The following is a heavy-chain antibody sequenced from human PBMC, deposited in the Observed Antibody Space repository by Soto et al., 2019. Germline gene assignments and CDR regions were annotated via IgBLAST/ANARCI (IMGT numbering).Heavy chain of an antibody. CDR1: GFTFSDHY. CDR2: TRNKANSYST. Sequence: GSLRRSCAASGFTFSDHYMDWVRQAPGKGLEWVARTRNKANSYSTEYAASVKGRFTISRDGSENSLYLQMNGLKTEDTAVYYCARIVYCSGGGCYYGLDYWGQGTLVPVSS. D-gene: IGHD2-15*01. J-gene: IGHJ4*02. CDR3: ARIVYCSGGGCYYGLDY. V-gene: IGHV3-72*01.